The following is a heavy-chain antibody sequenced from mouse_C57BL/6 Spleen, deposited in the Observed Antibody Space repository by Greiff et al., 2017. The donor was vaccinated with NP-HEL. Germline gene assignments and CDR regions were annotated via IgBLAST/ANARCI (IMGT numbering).Heavy chain of an antibody. CDR2: IDPSDSYT. CDR3: ARRGLKEYYFYY. Sequence: QVQLQQPGAELVMPGASVKLSCKASGYTFTSYWMHWVKQRPGQGLEWIGEIDPSDSYTNYNQKFKGKSTLTVDKSSSTAYMQLSSLTSEDSAVYYCARRGLKEYYFYYWGQGTTLTVSS. V-gene: IGHV1-69*01. CDR1: GYTFTSYW. J-gene: IGHJ2*01.